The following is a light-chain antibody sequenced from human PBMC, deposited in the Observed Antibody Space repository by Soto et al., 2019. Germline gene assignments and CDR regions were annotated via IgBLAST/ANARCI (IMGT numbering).Light chain of an antibody. CDR1: QSISSW. V-gene: IGKV1-5*01. Sequence: DIQMTQSPSTLSASVGDRVTITCRASQSISSWLAWYQQKPGKAPKLLIYDASSLESGVPSRFSGSGSGTEFTLTISSRQPDDFATYYCQQYNSYSPTFGPGTKVEIK. CDR3: QQYNSYSPT. J-gene: IGKJ1*01. CDR2: DAS.